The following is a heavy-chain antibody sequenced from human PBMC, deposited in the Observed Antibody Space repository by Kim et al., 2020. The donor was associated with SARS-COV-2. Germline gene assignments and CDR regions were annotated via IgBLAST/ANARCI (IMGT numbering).Heavy chain of an antibody. CDR1: GFTFSSYA. D-gene: IGHD3-10*01. CDR2: IYSGGSST. CDR3: AKFGNPDAFDI. J-gene: IGHJ3*02. V-gene: IGHV3-23*03. Sequence: GGSLRLSCAASGFTFSSYAMSWVRQAPGKGLEWVSVIYSGGSSTYYADSVKGRFTISRDNSKNTLYLQMNSLRAEDTAVYYCAKFGNPDAFDIWGQGTMVTVSS.